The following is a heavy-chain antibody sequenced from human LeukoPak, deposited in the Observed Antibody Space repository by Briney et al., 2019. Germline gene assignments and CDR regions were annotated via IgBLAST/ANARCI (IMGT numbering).Heavy chain of an antibody. Sequence: ASVKVSCKASGYTFTSYYMHWVRRAPGQGLEWMGIINPSGGSTSYAQKFQGRVTMTRDMSTSTVYMELSSLRSEDTAVYYCARDHAYLDSSGYSDAFDIWGQGTMVTVSS. D-gene: IGHD3-22*01. V-gene: IGHV1-46*01. CDR1: GYTFTSYY. J-gene: IGHJ3*02. CDR2: INPSGGST. CDR3: ARDHAYLDSSGYSDAFDI.